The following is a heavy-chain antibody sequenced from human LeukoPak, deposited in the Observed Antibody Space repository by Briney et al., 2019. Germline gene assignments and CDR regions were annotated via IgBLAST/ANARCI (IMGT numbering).Heavy chain of an antibody. CDR1: GGTFSSYA. CDR2: MNPNSGNT. V-gene: IGHV1-8*02. Sequence: ASVKVSCKASGGTFSSYAISWVRQAPGQGLEWMGWMNPNSGNTGYAQKFQGRVTMTRNTSISTAYMELSSLRSEDTAVYYCASIAVAGTRYYYYGMDVWGQGTTVTVSS. D-gene: IGHD6-19*01. J-gene: IGHJ6*02. CDR3: ASIAVAGTRYYYYGMDV.